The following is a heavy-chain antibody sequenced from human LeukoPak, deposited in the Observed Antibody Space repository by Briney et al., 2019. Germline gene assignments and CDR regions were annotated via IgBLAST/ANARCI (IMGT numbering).Heavy chain of an antibody. J-gene: IGHJ4*02. V-gene: IGHV4-59*12. CDR2: MYYNGSP. CDR1: GASFSSSY. Sequence: PSETLSLTCTVAGASFSSSYWTWIRQPPGRGLEWIGYMYYNGSPNYNPSLKSRVTISVDTSKNQFSLKLSSVTAADTAVYYCARGRQWFVDYWGQGTLVTVSS. D-gene: IGHD3-22*01. CDR3: ARGRQWFVDY.